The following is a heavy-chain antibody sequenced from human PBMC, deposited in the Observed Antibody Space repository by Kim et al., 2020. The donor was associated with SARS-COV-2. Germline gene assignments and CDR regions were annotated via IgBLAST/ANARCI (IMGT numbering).Heavy chain of an antibody. J-gene: IGHJ6*02. CDR3: TSAQSYCSGGSCSVGAMDV. D-gene: IGHD2-15*01. V-gene: IGHV3-74*01. CDR2: IYSDDSST. Sequence: GGSLRLSCAASGFTFSRYWMHWVRQAPGKGLVWVSRIYSDDSSTNYADSVKGRFTISRDNAKNTLYLQMDSLRAEDTAIYYCTSAQSYCSGGSCSVGAMDVWGQGTTVTVSS. CDR1: GFTFSRYW.